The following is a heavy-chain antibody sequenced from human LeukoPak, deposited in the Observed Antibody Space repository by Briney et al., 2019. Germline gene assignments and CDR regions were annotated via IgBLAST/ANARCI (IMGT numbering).Heavy chain of an antibody. J-gene: IGHJ4*02. CDR2: ISAGGENT. D-gene: IGHD6-19*01. V-gene: IGHV3-23*01. Sequence: GGSLRLSCAASGFTFTSYAMSWVRQAPGKGLEWVSGISAGGENTDYADSVKGRFTISRDNSKNTLYLQVNSLRAEDTAAYYCAKSEGSSSARRFDYWGQGILVTVSS. CDR1: GFTFTSYA. CDR3: AKSEGSSSARRFDY.